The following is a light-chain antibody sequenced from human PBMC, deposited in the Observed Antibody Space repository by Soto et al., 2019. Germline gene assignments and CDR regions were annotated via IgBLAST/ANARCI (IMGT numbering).Light chain of an antibody. CDR2: KPS. CDR1: QSISSW. CDR3: QQYNSYPWT. Sequence: DMQMTQSPSTLSASVGDRVTITCRASQSISSWLAWYQQKPGKAPKLLIYKPSSLESWVPSRFSGSGSGTEFTLTISTLQPDDCASYYCQQYNSYPWTFGRGTKVEIK. V-gene: IGKV1-5*03. J-gene: IGKJ1*01.